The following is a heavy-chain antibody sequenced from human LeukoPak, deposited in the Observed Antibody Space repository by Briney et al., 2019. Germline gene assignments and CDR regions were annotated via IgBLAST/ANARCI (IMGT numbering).Heavy chain of an antibody. CDR2: IGTSSTTI. V-gene: IGHV3-48*01. Sequence: GGSLRLSCAASGFTFSSYTMNWVRQPPGKGLEWVSNIGTSSTTIYYADSVKGRFTISRDNAKNSLYLQMNSLRADDTAVYYCAKDLYGTGSYGSFDYWGQGTLVTVSS. J-gene: IGHJ4*02. CDR1: GFTFSSYT. D-gene: IGHD3-10*01. CDR3: AKDLYGTGSYGSFDY.